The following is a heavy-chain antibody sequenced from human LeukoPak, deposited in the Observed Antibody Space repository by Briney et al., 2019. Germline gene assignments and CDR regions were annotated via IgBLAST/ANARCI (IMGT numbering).Heavy chain of an antibody. Sequence: PSETLSLTCAAYGGSFSGDYWSWIRQPPGKGLEWIGEINNSGTTNYNPSLKSRVTISVDTSKNRSSRKVSSVAATDTAVYYSARRGYVSGSDYWGQGALVTVSS. CDR3: ARRGYVSGSDY. V-gene: IGHV4-34*01. J-gene: IGHJ4*02. CDR1: GGSFSGDY. D-gene: IGHD3-10*01. CDR2: INNSGTT.